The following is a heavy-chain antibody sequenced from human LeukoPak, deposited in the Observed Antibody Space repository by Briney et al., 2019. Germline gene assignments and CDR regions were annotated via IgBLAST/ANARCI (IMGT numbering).Heavy chain of an antibody. CDR3: ASRYVSSEVVIIPTAKNNWFDP. CDR1: GGSFSGYY. Sequence: SETLSLTCAVYGGSFSGYYWSWIRQPPGKGLEWIGEINHSGSTNYNPSLKSRVTISVDTSKNQFSLKLSSVTAAGTAVYYCASRYVSSEVVIIPTAKNNWFDPWGQGTLVTVSS. V-gene: IGHV4-34*01. D-gene: IGHD3-3*01. CDR2: INHSGST. J-gene: IGHJ5*02.